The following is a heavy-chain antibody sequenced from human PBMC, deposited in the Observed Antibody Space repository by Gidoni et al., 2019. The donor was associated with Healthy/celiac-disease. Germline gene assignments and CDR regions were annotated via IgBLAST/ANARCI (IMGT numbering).Heavy chain of an antibody. V-gene: IGHV3-7*01. Sequence: EVQLVESGGGLVQPGGSLRLSCAASGFTFSSYWMSWVRQAPGKGLEWVANIKQDGSEKYYVDSVKGRFTISRDNAKNSLYLQMNSLRAEDTAVYYCARGSTWRKYFFDYWGQGTLVTVSS. J-gene: IGHJ4*02. D-gene: IGHD3-10*01. CDR3: ARGSTWRKYFFDY. CDR1: GFTFSSYW. CDR2: IKQDGSEK.